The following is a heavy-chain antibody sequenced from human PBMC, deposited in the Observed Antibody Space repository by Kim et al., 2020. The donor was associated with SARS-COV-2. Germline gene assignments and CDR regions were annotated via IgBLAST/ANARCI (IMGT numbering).Heavy chain of an antibody. D-gene: IGHD2-15*01. CDR1: GFTFSSYA. J-gene: IGHJ4*02. CDR2: IYGGGRST. CDR3: AKLIAYGGYVDY. V-gene: IGHV3-23*03. Sequence: GGSLRLPCAASGFTFSSYAMSWVRQAPGKGLEWVSLIYGGGRSTYYADSVKGRFTISRDNSKNTLYLLMNSLRAEDTAVYYCAKLIAYGGYVDYWGQGTLVTVSS.